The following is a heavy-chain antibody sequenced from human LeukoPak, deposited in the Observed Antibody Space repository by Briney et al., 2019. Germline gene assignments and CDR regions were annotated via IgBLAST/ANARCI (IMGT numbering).Heavy chain of an antibody. Sequence: ASVKVSCKASGYTFTSYGISWVRQAPGQGLEWMGWISAYNGNTNYAQKLQGRVTMTTDTSTSTAYMELRSLRSDDTAVYYCARVPDRATYYYDSSGYFGAFDIWGQGTMVTVSS. CDR2: ISAYNGNT. J-gene: IGHJ3*02. D-gene: IGHD3-22*01. CDR3: ARVPDRATYYYDSSGYFGAFDI. CDR1: GYTFTSYG. V-gene: IGHV1-18*01.